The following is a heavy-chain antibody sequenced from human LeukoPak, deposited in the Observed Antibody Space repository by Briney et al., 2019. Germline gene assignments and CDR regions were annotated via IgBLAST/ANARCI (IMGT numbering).Heavy chain of an antibody. V-gene: IGHV3-72*01. CDR2: SRNKANSYTT. D-gene: IGHD1-26*01. CDR1: GFTFSDYY. CDR3: ARVVSGSFDP. J-gene: IGHJ5*02. Sequence: PGGSLRLSCAVSGFTFSDYYMEWVRQAPGKGLEWVGRSRNKANSYTTEYAASVKGRFATSRDDSKNSLYLQMNSLKTEDTALYYCARVVSGSFDPWGQGTLVTVSS.